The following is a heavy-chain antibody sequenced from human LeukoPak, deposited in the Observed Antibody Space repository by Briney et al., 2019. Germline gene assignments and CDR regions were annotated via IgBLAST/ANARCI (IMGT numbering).Heavy chain of an antibody. D-gene: IGHD6-25*01. CDR1: GFTFSSYS. J-gene: IGHJ2*01. CDR3: AKDKGTAAAYSSWYLDL. V-gene: IGHV3-48*01. Sequence: GGSLRLSCAASGFTFSSYSMNWVRQAPGKGLEWVSYISSSSSTIYYADSVKGRFTISRDNSKNSLYLQMNSLRAEDTAMYYCAKDKGTAAAYSSWYLDLWGRGTLVTVSS. CDR2: ISSSSSTI.